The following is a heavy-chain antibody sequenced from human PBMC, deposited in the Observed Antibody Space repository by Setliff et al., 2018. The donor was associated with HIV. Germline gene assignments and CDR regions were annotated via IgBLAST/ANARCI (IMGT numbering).Heavy chain of an antibody. Sequence: SETLSLTCVVSGDSITRGGYYWSWIRQFAGKGLEWIADIYYSGRTNYNPSLKSRLTVSIDTSKNHLSLKLTSMTAADTAMYFCARGKDPGLYFDNWRQVMLVTVSS. V-gene: IGHV4-31*11. CDR2: IYYSGRT. J-gene: IGHJ4*02. D-gene: IGHD2-15*01. CDR3: ARGKDPGLYFDN. CDR1: GDSITRGGYY.